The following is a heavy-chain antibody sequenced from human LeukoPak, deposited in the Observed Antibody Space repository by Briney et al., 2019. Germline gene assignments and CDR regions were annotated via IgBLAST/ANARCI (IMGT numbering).Heavy chain of an antibody. CDR2: ISGSGGST. J-gene: IGHJ3*02. CDR3: ARDVVMIDLHWGDAFDI. Sequence: GGSLRLSCAASGFTFSSYAMSWVRQAPGKGLEWVSAISGSGGSTYYADSVKGRFTISRDNSKNTLYLQMNSLRAEDTAVYYCARDVVMIDLHWGDAFDIWGQGTMVTVSS. D-gene: IGHD3-22*01. V-gene: IGHV3-23*01. CDR1: GFTFSSYA.